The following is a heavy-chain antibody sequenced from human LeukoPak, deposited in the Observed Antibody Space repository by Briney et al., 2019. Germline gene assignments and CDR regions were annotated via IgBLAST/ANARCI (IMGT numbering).Heavy chain of an antibody. Sequence: EASVKVSCKASGYSFTSFGMNWVRQAPGQGLEWMGWINTNTGNPTYAQGFTGRFVFSLDTSVSTAYLQISSLKAEDTAVYYCARGAMADVRGPLDYWGHGTLVTVAS. CDR1: GYSFTSFG. CDR3: ARGAMADVRGPLDY. J-gene: IGHJ4*01. D-gene: IGHD3-10*01. CDR2: INTNTGNP. V-gene: IGHV7-4-1*02.